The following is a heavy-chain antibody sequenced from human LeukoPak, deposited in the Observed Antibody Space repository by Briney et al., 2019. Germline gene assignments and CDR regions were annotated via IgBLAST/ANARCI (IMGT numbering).Heavy chain of an antibody. CDR2: IHHSGST. D-gene: IGHD3-10*01. J-gene: IGHJ4*02. CDR1: GGSISGYY. Sequence: PSETLSLTCAVYGGSISGYYWSWIRQPPGKGLEWIAEIHHSGSTNYNPSLKSRVTISIDTSKNQFSLKLSSVTAADTAVYYCARSDYGPGNYYWSLDYWGQGTLVTVSS. CDR3: ARSDYGPGNYYWSLDY. V-gene: IGHV4-34*01.